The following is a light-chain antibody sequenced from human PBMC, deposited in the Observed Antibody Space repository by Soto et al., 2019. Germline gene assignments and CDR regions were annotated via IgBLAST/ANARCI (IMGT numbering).Light chain of an antibody. V-gene: IGLV3-21*02. CDR2: DDT. Sequence: SYELTQPPSVSVAPGQTARITCGGDNIGRKSVHWYQQKPGRAPMLIVYDDTARPSGIPERFSGSNSGNTATLTVSRVEAGDEADYYCQVWGTSTDLVFGGGTKVIVL. J-gene: IGLJ3*02. CDR1: NIGRKS. CDR3: QVWGTSTDLV.